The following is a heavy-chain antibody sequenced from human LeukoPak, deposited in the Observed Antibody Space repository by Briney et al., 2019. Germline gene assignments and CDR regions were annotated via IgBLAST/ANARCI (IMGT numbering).Heavy chain of an antibody. V-gene: IGHV3-48*01. CDR2: ISGSSTDI. J-gene: IGHJ4*02. Sequence: GGSLRLSCAASGFTFSSYNMNWVRQAPGKGLEWISYISGSSTDIYYADSVKGRFTISRNNAKNSLYLQMNSLRAEDTAVYYCARSIPGDYWGQGTLVTVSS. CDR3: ARSIPGDY. D-gene: IGHD2-21*01. CDR1: GFTFSSYN.